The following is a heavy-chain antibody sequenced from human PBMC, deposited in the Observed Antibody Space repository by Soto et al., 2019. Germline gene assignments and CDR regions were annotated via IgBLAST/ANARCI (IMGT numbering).Heavy chain of an antibody. Sequence: ASVKVSCKASGYTFTSHGISWVRQAPGQGLEWMGWISAYNGNTNYAQKLQGRVTMTTDTSTSTAYMELRSLRSDDTAVYYCARKKSSSGYYGMDVWGQGTTVTVSS. CDR1: GYTFTSHG. CDR2: ISAYNGNT. D-gene: IGHD6-19*01. J-gene: IGHJ6*02. CDR3: ARKKSSSGYYGMDV. V-gene: IGHV1-18*01.